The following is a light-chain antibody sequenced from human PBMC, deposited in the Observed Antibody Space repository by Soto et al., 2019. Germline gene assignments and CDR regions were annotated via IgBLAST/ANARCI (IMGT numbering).Light chain of an antibody. CDR3: QQSGSSPIT. V-gene: IGKV3-20*01. CDR2: GAS. CDR1: QSVSSSY. Sequence: EIVVTQSPGTLSLSPGERATLSCRASQSVSSSYLAWYQQKPGQAPRLLIYGASTRATGIPARFSGSGSGTEFTLTISSLQSEDFAVYYCQQSGSSPITFGQGTLLEIK. J-gene: IGKJ5*01.